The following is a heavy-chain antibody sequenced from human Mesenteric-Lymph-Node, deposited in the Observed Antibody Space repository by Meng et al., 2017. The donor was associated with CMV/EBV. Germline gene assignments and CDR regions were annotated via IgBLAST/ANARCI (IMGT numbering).Heavy chain of an antibody. CDR3: ARDVTFASDI. Sequence: GESLKISCAASGFTFSDYWMSWVRQAPGKGLEWVANIKQDGSEKNHVGSVEGRFSISRDNAKNTLYLQMNSLRVEDTALYYCARDVTFASDIWGQGTMVTVSS. D-gene: IGHD2-21*02. CDR1: GFTFSDYW. V-gene: IGHV3-7*01. J-gene: IGHJ3*02. CDR2: IKQDGSEK.